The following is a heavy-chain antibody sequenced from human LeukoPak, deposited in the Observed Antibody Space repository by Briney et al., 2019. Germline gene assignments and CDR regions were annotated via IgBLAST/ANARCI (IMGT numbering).Heavy chain of an antibody. D-gene: IGHD6-19*01. CDR2: INSDGSGT. CDR3: AREVYSSGWSSFDY. V-gene: IGHV3-74*01. Sequence: PGGSLRLSCAASGFTFSSYWMHWVRQAPGKGLVWVSRINSDGSGTIHADSVKGRFTISRDNAKNTLYLQMNSLRAEDTAVYYCAREVYSSGWSSFDYWGQGTLVTVSS. J-gene: IGHJ4*02. CDR1: GFTFSSYW.